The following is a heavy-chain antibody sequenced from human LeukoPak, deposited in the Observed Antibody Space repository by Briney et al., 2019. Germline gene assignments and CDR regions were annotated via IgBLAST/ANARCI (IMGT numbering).Heavy chain of an antibody. V-gene: IGHV3-53*01. J-gene: IGHJ4*02. CDR3: ARGDSYSYYFDY. Sequence: GGSLRLSCAASGFTVSSNYMSWVRQAPGKGLEWVSVIYSGGTTYYADSVKGRFTISRDNSKNTLNLQMNSLRAEDTAVYYCARGDSYSYYFDYWGQGTLVTVSS. D-gene: IGHD2-21*02. CDR1: GFTVSSNY. CDR2: IYSGGTT.